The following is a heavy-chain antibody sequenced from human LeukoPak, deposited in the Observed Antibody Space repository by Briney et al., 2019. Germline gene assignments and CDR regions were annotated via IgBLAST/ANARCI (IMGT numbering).Heavy chain of an antibody. J-gene: IGHJ4*02. CDR2: ISSSSSYI. D-gene: IGHD3-22*01. CDR1: GFTFSSYS. V-gene: IGHV3-21*01. Sequence: GGSLRLSCAASGFTFSSYSMNWVRQAPGRGLEWVSSISSSSSYIYYADSVKGRFTISRDNAKNSLYLQMNSLRAEDTAVYYCARDSSGYFDYWGQGTLVTVSS. CDR3: ARDSSGYFDY.